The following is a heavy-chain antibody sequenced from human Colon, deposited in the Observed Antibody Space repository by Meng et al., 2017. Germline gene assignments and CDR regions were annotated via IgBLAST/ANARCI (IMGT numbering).Heavy chain of an antibody. D-gene: IGHD2-15*01. Sequence: SETLSLTCTVSGGSISSGSYYWSWIRQPAGKGLEWIGRIYTSGSTNYNPSLNSRVTISVDTSKNQFSLKLSSVTAADTAVYYCAREQRYCSGGSCSLAYTFWGQGTLVTVSS. CDR3: AREQRYCSGGSCSLAYTF. J-gene: IGHJ4*02. V-gene: IGHV4-61*02. CDR1: GGSISSGSYY. CDR2: IYTSGST.